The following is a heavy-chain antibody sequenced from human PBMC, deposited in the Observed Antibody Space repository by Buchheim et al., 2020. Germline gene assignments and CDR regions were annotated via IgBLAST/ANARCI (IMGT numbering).Heavy chain of an antibody. J-gene: IGHJ4*02. CDR1: GFTFSSYA. V-gene: IGHV3-30-3*01. Sequence: QVQLVESGGGVVQPGRSLRLSCAASGFTFSSYAMHWVRQAPGKGLEWVAVISYDGSNKYYADSVKGRFTISRDNSKNTPYLQMNSLRAEDTAVYYCARDFPDHEFDYWGQGTL. CDR3: ARDFPDHEFDY. CDR2: ISYDGSNK.